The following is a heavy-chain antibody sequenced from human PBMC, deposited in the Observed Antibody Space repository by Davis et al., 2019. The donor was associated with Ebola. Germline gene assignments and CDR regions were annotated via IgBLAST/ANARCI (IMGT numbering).Heavy chain of an antibody. CDR2: INHSGSA. Sequence: GSLRLSCTVSGGSISSYYWNWIRLPPGKGLEWIGEINHSGSANYNPSLKSRVTISLDTSNKRFSLKLRSVTAADTAVYYCARLPLYYYSGMDVWGLGTTVTVSS. CDR1: GGSISSYY. CDR3: ARLPLYYYSGMDV. V-gene: IGHV4-34*01. J-gene: IGHJ6*02.